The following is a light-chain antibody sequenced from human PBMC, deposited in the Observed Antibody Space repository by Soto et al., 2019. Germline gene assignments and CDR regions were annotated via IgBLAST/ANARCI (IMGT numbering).Light chain of an antibody. Sequence: QSVLTQPASVSGSPGQSITISCTGTSRDVGSYNLVSWYQQHPGKAPKLMIYEGSKRPSGVSNRFSGSKSGNTASLTISGLQAEDEADYYCCSYAGSSTFWVFGGGTQLTVL. V-gene: IGLV2-23*03. J-gene: IGLJ3*02. CDR2: EGS. CDR1: SRDVGSYNL. CDR3: CSYAGSSTFWV.